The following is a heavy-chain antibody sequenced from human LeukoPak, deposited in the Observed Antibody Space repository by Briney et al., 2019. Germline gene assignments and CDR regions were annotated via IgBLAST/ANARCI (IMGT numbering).Heavy chain of an antibody. CDR3: AREKTVDYYYGMDV. CDR1: GFTVSSNY. CDR2: IYSGGST. J-gene: IGHJ6*02. Sequence: PGGSLRLSCAASGFTVSSNYTSWVRQAPGKGLEWVSVIYSGGSTYYADSVKGRFTISRDNSKNTLYLQMNSLRAEDTAVYYCAREKTVDYYYGMDVWGQGTTVTVSS. D-gene: IGHD1-1*01. V-gene: IGHV3-53*01.